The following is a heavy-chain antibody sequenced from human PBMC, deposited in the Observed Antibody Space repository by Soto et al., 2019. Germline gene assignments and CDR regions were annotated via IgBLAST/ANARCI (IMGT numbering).Heavy chain of an antibody. V-gene: IGHV1-69*06. CDR1: GGTFTNYN. CDR3: ARRPRGWHPLEFFDY. CDR2: VTPTYGSS. Sequence: QVQLVQSGAEVKKPGSSVKVSCKTSGGTFTNYNFHWVRQAPGQGLEWLGGVTPTYGSSNYAQRFQGRVNITADKSTRTAYMELSSLRSDDTAVYYCARRPRGWHPLEFFDYWGQGPLVIVSS. J-gene: IGHJ4*02.